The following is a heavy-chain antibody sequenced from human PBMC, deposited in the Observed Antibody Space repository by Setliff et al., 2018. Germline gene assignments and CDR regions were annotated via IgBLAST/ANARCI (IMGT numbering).Heavy chain of an antibody. V-gene: IGHV4-59*01. CDR2: IYHNGNT. D-gene: IGHD5-18*01. CDR3: VRDRTAYSYGLDV. J-gene: IGHJ6*02. CDR1: GGSISPYF. Sequence: PSETLSLTCTVSGGSISPYFWSWIRQPPGKGLEWIGYIYHNGNTNFNPSLKTRVTMSVDPSKNQFAPNLRSVTAADTAVYYCVRDRTAYSYGLDVWAQGTTVTSP.